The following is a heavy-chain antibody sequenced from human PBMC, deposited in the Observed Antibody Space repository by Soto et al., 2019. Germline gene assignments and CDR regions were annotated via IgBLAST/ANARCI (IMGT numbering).Heavy chain of an antibody. D-gene: IGHD6-19*01. CDR2: IYYSGST. CDR3: ARAGGSIAVADFDY. V-gene: IGHV4-59*01. Sequence: SETLSLTCTVSGGSISSYYWSWIRQPPGKGLEWIGYIYYSGSTNYNPSLKSRVTISVDTSKSQFSLKLSSVTAADTAVYYCARAGGSIAVADFDYWGQGTLVTVSS. CDR1: GGSISSYY. J-gene: IGHJ4*02.